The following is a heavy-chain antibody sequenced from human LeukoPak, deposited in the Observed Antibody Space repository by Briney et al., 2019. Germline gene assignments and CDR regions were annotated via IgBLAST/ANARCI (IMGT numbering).Heavy chain of an antibody. CDR3: ARAKRVVVPAASPAEYFQH. J-gene: IGHJ1*01. D-gene: IGHD2-2*01. CDR1: GGSISSGGYY. V-gene: IGHV4-31*03. CDR2: IYYSGST. Sequence: KASETLSLTCTVSGGSISSGGYYWSWIRQHPGKGLGWIGYIYYSGSTYYNPSLKSRVTISVDTSKNQFSLKLSSVTAADTAVYYCARAKRVVVPAASPAEYFQHWGQGTLVTVSS.